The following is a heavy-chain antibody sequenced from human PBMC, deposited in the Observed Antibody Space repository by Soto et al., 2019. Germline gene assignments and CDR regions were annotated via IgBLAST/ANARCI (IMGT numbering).Heavy chain of an antibody. CDR2: IYYSGST. Sequence: SETLSLTCTVSGGSISSGGYYWSRIRQHPGKGLEWIGYIYYSGSTYYNPSLKSRVTISVDTSKNQFSLKLSSVTAADTAVYYCARDLGSSWLNWFDPWGQGTLVTVSS. CDR1: GGSISSGGYY. V-gene: IGHV4-31*03. CDR3: ARDLGSSWLNWFDP. D-gene: IGHD6-13*01. J-gene: IGHJ5*02.